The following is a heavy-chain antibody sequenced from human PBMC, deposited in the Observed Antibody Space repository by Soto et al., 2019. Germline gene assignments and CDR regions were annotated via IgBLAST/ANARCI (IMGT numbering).Heavy chain of an antibody. V-gene: IGHV4-34*01. CDR2: INHSGST. Sequence: PSETLSLTCAVYGGSFSGYYWSWIRQPPGKGLEWIGEINHSGSTNYNPSLKSRVTISVDTSKNQFSLKLSSVTAADTAVYYCARYSSSSVWFDPWGQGALVTVSS. CDR3: ARYSSSSVWFDP. D-gene: IGHD6-6*01. J-gene: IGHJ5*02. CDR1: GGSFSGYY.